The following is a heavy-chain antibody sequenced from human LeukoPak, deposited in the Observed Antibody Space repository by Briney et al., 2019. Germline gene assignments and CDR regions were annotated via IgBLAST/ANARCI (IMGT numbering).Heavy chain of an antibody. CDR3: ARPADREYAFDI. J-gene: IGHJ3*02. V-gene: IGHV4-39*01. CDR1: GGSISSSSYY. D-gene: IGHD1-14*01. CDR2: IYYSGST. Sequence: SETLSLTYTVSGGSISSSSYYWGWIRQPPGKGLEWIGSIYYSGSTYYNPSLKSRVTISVDTSKNQFSLKLSSVTAADTAVYYCARPADREYAFDIWGQGTMVTVSS.